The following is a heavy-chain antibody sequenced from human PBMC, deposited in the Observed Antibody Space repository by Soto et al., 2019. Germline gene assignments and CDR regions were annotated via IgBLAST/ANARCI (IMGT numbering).Heavy chain of an antibody. J-gene: IGHJ3*02. CDR2: IIPILGIA. Sequence: SVKVSCKASGGTFSSYTISWVRQAPGQGLEWMGRIIPILGIANYAQKFQGRVTITADKSTSTAYMELSSLRSEDTAVYYCSRDLWFYYGSGSYTPSDAFDIWGQGTMVTVSS. V-gene: IGHV1-69*04. D-gene: IGHD3-10*01. CDR3: SRDLWFYYGSGSYTPSDAFDI. CDR1: GGTFSSYT.